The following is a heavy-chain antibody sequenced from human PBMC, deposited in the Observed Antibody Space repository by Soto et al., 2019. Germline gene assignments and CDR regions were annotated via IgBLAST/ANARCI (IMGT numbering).Heavy chain of an antibody. J-gene: IGHJ4*02. CDR2: IYYSGNT. V-gene: IGHV4-59*08. D-gene: IGHD2-2*01. CDR3: ARRYCSSNSCPYYFDY. CDR1: GGSISSYY. Sequence: QVQLQESGPGLVKPSETLSLTCTVSGGSISSYYWSWIRQPPGKELEWIGYIYYSGNTYYNPSPKSRVTISVDTSKNQFSLKLSSVTAADTAVYYCARRYCSSNSCPYYFDYWGQGTLVTVSS.